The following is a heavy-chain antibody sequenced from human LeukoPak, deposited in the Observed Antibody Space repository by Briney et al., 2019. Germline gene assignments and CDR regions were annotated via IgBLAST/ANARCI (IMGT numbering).Heavy chain of an antibody. D-gene: IGHD3-9*01. CDR2: INPSGGST. CDR3: ARDRGEYYDILTPVWANWFDP. V-gene: IGHV1-46*01. Sequence: ASVKVSCKASGYTFTNYYIHWVRQAPGQGLEWMGIINPSGGSTSYAQKVRGRVTMTRDTSTSTVYMELSSLRSEDTAMYYCARDRGEYYDILTPVWANWFDPWGQGTLVTVSS. J-gene: IGHJ5*02. CDR1: GYTFTNYY.